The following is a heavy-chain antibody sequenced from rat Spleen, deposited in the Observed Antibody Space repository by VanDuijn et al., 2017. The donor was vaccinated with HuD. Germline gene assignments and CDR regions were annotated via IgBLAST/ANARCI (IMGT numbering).Heavy chain of an antibody. CDR1: GFSLISYG. J-gene: IGHJ2*01. Sequence: QVQLKESGPGLVQPSQTLSLSCTVSGFSLISYGVNWVRQPPGQGLEWMGVIWGNGSPNYNSVLKSRLSISRDTSKSQVFLKMNNLQTEDTAMYFCARSDYSSPYYFDYWGQGVMVTVSS. CDR3: ARSDYSSPYYFDY. D-gene: IGHD1-2*01. CDR2: IWGNGSP. V-gene: IGHV2S61*01.